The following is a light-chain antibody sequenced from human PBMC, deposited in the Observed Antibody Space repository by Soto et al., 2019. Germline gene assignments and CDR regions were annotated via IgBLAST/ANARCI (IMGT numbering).Light chain of an antibody. CDR1: QSVSSN. Sequence: EIVMTQSPDTLSVSPGERATLYCRASQSVSSNLAWYQQKPGQAPRLLIYGASTRATGIPARFSGSGSGTEFTLTIRSLQSEDFAVYYCQQYNNWPPYTFGQGTKLEIK. CDR2: GAS. J-gene: IGKJ2*01. CDR3: QQYNNWPPYT. V-gene: IGKV3-15*01.